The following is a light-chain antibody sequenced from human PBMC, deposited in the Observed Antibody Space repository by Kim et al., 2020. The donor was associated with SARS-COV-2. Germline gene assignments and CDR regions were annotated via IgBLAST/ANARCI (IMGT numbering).Light chain of an antibody. J-gene: IGLJ2*01. V-gene: IGLV3-1*01. Sequence: SYELTQPPSVSVSPGQTASITCSGDKLGDKYACWYQQMPGQSPVLVIYHDTYRPSGIPERFSGSKSGSTATLTITGTQPMDEADYYCQAWDSKGVFSGGTQLTVL. CDR3: QAWDSKGV. CDR2: HDT. CDR1: KLGDKY.